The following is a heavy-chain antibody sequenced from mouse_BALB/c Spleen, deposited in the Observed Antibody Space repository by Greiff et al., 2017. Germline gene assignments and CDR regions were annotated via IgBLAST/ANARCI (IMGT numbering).Heavy chain of an antibody. V-gene: IGHV2-9*02. CDR2: IWAGGST. CDR1: GFSLTSYG. J-gene: IGHJ2*01. Sequence: VQLQESGPGLVAPSQSLSITCTVSGFSLTSYGVHWVRQPPGKGLEWLGVIWAGGSTNYISALMSRLSISKDNSKSQVFLKMNSLQTDDTAMYYCARDYYGSTSWFYFDYWGQGTTLTVSS. CDR3: ARDYYGSTSWFYFDY. D-gene: IGHD1-1*01.